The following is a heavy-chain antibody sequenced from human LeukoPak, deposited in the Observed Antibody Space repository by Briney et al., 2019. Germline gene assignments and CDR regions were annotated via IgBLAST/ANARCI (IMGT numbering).Heavy chain of an antibody. J-gene: IGHJ4*02. CDR3: ARIYDYVRGSYRYPDY. Sequence: SETLSLTCAVYGGPFSGYYWSWIRQPPGKGLEWIGEINHSGSTNYSPSLKSRVTISVDTSKNQLSLKLSSVTAADTAVYYCARIYDYVRGSYRYPDYWGQGTLVTVSS. CDR2: INHSGST. CDR1: GGPFSGYY. D-gene: IGHD3-16*02. V-gene: IGHV4-34*01.